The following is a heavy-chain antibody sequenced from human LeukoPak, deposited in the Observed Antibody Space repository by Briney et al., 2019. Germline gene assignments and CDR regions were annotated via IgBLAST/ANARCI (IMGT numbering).Heavy chain of an antibody. D-gene: IGHD3-10*01. CDR2: IHHSGST. V-gene: IGHV4-28*01. CDR1: GYSISSSNW. J-gene: IGHJ5*02. CDR3: ARYGSGSEEGWFDP. Sequence: PSDTLSLTCAVSGYSISSSNWWGWIRPPPGKGLEWIGYIHHSGSTYYNPSLKSRVTMSVDTSKNQFSLKLSSVTAVDTAVYYCARYGSGSEEGWFDPWGQGTLVTVSS.